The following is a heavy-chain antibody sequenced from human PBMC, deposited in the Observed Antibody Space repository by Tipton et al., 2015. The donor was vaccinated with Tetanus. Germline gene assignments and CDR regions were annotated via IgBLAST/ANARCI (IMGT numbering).Heavy chain of an antibody. CDR3: ARGGGNTMFRGGEFVHSYYYQGMDV. Sequence: TLSLTCAVYGASFSDYYWSWIRQPPGKGLECIGYISHSGRTYYNPSLNSRVTISLDRSKNQFSLKLTSVTAADTAVYYCARGGGNTMFRGGEFVHSYYYQGMDVWGQGTTVTVSS. V-gene: IGHV4-34*01. J-gene: IGHJ6*02. D-gene: IGHD3-10*01. CDR2: ISHSGRT. CDR1: GASFSDYY.